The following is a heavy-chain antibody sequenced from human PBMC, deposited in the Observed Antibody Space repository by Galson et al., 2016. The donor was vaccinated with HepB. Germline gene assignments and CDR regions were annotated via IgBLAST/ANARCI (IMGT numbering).Heavy chain of an antibody. CDR3: AKGTLGQCSVSSCYPFDC. CDR2: ISGNGIGT. J-gene: IGHJ4*02. Sequence: SLRLSCAASGFTFNTYAMTWVRQAPGKGLECVATISGNGIGTAYAGSVKGRFTISRDNSKNTVYLQMNSLRAEDTAVYYCAKGTLGQCSVSSCYPFDCWGQGTLVTVSS. CDR1: GFTFNTYA. D-gene: IGHD2-15*01. V-gene: IGHV3-23*01.